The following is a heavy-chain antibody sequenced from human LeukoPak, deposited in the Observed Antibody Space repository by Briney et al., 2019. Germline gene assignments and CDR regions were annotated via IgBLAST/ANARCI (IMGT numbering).Heavy chain of an antibody. CDR2: IYSSGST. V-gene: IGHV4-59*12. CDR1: GGSISSYY. CDR3: ARDSYSSSWSFDY. J-gene: IGHJ4*02. Sequence: SETLSLTCTVSGGSISSYYWSWIRQPPGKGLEWIGYIYSSGSTNYNPSLKSRVTISVDTSKNRFSLKLSSVTAADTAVYYCARDSYSSSWSFDYWGQGTLVTVSS. D-gene: IGHD6-13*01.